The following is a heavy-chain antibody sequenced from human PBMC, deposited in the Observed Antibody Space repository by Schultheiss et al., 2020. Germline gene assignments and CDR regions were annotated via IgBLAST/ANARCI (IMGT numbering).Heavy chain of an antibody. Sequence: GGSLRLSCAAAGFTFSSYAMHWVRQAPGQRLEWMGWINAGNGNTKYSQKFQGRVTITRDTSISTAYMELSRLRSDDTAVYYCARDRSPYGDYLYGMDVWGQGTTVTVSS. CDR3: ARDRSPYGDYLYGMDV. J-gene: IGHJ6*02. CDR1: GFTFSSYA. CDR2: INAGNGNT. D-gene: IGHD4-17*01. V-gene: IGHV1-3*01.